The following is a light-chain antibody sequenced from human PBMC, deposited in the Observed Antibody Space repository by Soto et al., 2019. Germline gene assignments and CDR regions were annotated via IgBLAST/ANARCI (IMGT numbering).Light chain of an antibody. V-gene: IGKV1-5*03. J-gene: IGKJ1*01. CDR3: QQYSIYSRT. CDR2: KAS. CDR1: QSISTW. Sequence: DIQMTQSPSTLSASVGDRVTITCRASQSISTWLAWYQQKPGEAPNLLIYKASTLRSGVPSRFSGSGSGTEFTLTISSLQPDEFATYYCQQYSIYSRTFGQGTKVELK.